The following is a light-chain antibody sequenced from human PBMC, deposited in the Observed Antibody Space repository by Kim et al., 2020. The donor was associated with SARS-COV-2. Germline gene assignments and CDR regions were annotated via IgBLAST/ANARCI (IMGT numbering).Light chain of an antibody. J-gene: IGLJ2*01. CDR3: QSYNRDNVL. CDR2: EHD. CDR1: LGIIDDYY. Sequence: GQPVTTSPPPRLGIIDDYYVHWYQPRPGGVPTTLIYEHDQRPSGVSHRFSGSIDNSSNSASLPISGLRTEDESDYYCQSYNRDNVLFGGGTQLTVL. V-gene: IGLV6-57*03.